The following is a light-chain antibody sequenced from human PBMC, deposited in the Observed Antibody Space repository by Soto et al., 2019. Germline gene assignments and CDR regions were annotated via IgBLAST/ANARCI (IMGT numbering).Light chain of an antibody. Sequence: QSALTQPASVSGSPGQSITISCTGTSSDVDGYNYVSWYQQHPGKAPKLMIYEVSNRPSGVSNRFSGSKSGNTASLTISGLQAEDEADYYCSSYTSSSTPVFGTGTKLTVL. V-gene: IGLV2-14*01. J-gene: IGLJ1*01. CDR1: SSDVDGYNY. CDR2: EVS. CDR3: SSYTSSSTPV.